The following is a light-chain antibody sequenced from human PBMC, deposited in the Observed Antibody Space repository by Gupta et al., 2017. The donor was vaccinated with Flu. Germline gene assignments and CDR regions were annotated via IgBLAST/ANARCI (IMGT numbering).Light chain of an antibody. CDR1: QDITNF. Sequence: DIQMTQSPSSLSASVGDRVTITCRAIQDITNFLNWYQQKPEKAPKLLIYDASNLETGVPSRCSGSGSGTEFTLTSSSLQPEDVATYYCQQYDSLPITFGRGTRLEIK. CDR3: QQYDSLPIT. CDR2: DAS. V-gene: IGKV1-33*01. J-gene: IGKJ5*01.